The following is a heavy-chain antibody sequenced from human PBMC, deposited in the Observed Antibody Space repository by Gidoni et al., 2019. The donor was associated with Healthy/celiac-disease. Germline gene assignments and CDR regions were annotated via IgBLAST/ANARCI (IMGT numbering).Heavy chain of an antibody. CDR1: GYSFTSYW. V-gene: IGHV5-51*03. Sequence: EVQLVQSGAAVKKPGESLKISCKGSGYSFTSYWVGSVRQMPGKGLEWVGLIYPGDSDTRYGPSFQGQVTISADKSISTAYLQWSSLKASDTAMYYCARPRSTTGLDYWGQGTLVTVSS. CDR2: IYPGDSDT. J-gene: IGHJ4*02. CDR3: ARPRSTTGLDY. D-gene: IGHD4-17*01.